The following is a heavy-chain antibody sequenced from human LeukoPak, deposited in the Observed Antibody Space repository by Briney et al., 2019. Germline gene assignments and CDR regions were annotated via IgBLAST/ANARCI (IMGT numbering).Heavy chain of an antibody. CDR3: ARALERRWDYYYGMDV. D-gene: IGHD1-1*01. CDR2: IIPIFGTA. Sequence: SVKVSCKASGGTFSSYAISWVRQAPGQGLEWMGGIIPIFGTANCAQKFQGRVTITADESTSTAYMELSSLRSEDTAVYYCARALERRWDYYYGMDVWGQGTTVTVSS. V-gene: IGHV1-69*13. J-gene: IGHJ6*02. CDR1: GGTFSSYA.